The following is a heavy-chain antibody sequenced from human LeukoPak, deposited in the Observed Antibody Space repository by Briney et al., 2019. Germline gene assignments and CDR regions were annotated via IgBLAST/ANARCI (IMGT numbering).Heavy chain of an antibody. V-gene: IGHV3-66*01. CDR3: ARDGTYYYDSSGYYSDAFDI. CDR2: IYSGGST. D-gene: IGHD3-22*01. Sequence: GGSLRLSCAASEFSVGSNYMTWVRQAPGKGLEWVSLIYSGGSTYYADSVKGRFTIPRDNAKNSLYLQMNSLRAEDTAVYYCARDGTYYYDSSGYYSDAFDIWGQGTMVTVSS. CDR1: EFSVGSNY. J-gene: IGHJ3*02.